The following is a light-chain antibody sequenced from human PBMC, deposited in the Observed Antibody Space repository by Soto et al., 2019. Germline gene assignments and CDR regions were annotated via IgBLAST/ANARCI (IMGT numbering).Light chain of an antibody. J-gene: IGKJ2*01. Sequence: EVVMTQSPATLSVSPGERATLSCRASQNVNSNLAWYQQKPGQAPRLLISGASTRASGVPSRFSGSGSGTEFTLTISGLQSADFAGYYCQQYNNWPRTFGQGTNLPI. CDR3: QQYNNWPRT. CDR2: GAS. CDR1: QNVNSN. V-gene: IGKV3-15*01.